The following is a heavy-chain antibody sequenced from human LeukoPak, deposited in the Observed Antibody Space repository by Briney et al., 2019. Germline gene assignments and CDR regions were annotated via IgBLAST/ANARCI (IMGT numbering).Heavy chain of an antibody. CDR1: GGSISSYY. CDR3: ASLRRSTPLYYYGMDV. J-gene: IGHJ6*02. Sequence: SETLSLTCTVSGGSISSYYWSWIRQPPGKGLEWIGEINHSGSTNYNPSLKSRVTISVDTSKNQFSLKLSSVTAADTAVYYCASLRRSTPLYYYGMDVWGQGTTVTVSS. D-gene: IGHD2-15*01. V-gene: IGHV4-34*01. CDR2: INHSGST.